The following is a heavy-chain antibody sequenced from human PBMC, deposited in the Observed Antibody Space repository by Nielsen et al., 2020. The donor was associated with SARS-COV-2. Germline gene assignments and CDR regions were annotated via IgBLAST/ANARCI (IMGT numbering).Heavy chain of an antibody. CDR2: LNPHSGGT. Sequence: ASVKVSCKASGYTFSSYDINWVRQATGQGLEWMGWLNPHSGGTDYAQNFQGRATMTWNTSMGAVYMELSSLRSEDTAVYYCARWSRDGIGMDVWGQGTTVTVSS. CDR1: GYTFSSYD. D-gene: IGHD3-3*01. J-gene: IGHJ6*02. V-gene: IGHV1-8*01. CDR3: ARWSRDGIGMDV.